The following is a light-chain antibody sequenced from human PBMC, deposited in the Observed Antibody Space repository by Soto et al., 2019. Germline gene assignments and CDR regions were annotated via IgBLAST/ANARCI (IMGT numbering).Light chain of an antibody. V-gene: IGKV1-33*01. CDR1: QDISNY. CDR2: DAS. J-gene: IGKJ3*01. CDR3: QQYDTLPPT. Sequence: DIQMTQSPSSLSASVGDRVTITCQASQDISNYLNWYQQKPGKAPKLLMSDASILETGVPSRFSGSGSGTDFTFTISGLQPEDIATYYCQQYDTLPPTFGPGIKVDLK.